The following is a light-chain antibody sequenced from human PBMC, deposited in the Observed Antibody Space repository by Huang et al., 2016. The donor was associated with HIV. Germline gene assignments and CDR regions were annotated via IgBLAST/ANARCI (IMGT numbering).Light chain of an antibody. CDR2: AAS. CDR3: QESYSTLWT. Sequence: EIQMTQSPSSLSASVGDRVTITCRASQSITRYLSWYQQKPGKAPKLLIFAASSLQSGVPSRFSGSGSGTEFTLTISTLQPEDFATYYCQESYSTLWTFGQGTKVENK. V-gene: IGKV1-39*01. J-gene: IGKJ1*01. CDR1: QSITRY.